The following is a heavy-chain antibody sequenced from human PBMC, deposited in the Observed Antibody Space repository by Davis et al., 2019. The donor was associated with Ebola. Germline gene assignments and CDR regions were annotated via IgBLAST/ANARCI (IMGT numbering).Heavy chain of an antibody. CDR1: GGSFSGYY. CDR3: ARGRGAAGRPWYYYYGMDV. CDR2: INHSGIT. Sequence: SETLSLTCAVYGGSFSGYYWSWIRQPPGKGLEWMGDINHSGITNYNPSLKSRVTITVDTSKNQFSLKLSSVTAADTAVYYCARGRGAAGRPWYYYYGMDVWGQGTTVTVSS. J-gene: IGHJ6*02. D-gene: IGHD6-13*01. V-gene: IGHV4-34*01.